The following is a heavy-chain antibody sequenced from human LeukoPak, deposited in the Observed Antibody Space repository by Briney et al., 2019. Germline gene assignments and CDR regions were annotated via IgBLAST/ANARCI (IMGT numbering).Heavy chain of an antibody. D-gene: IGHD3-22*01. V-gene: IGHV1-69*04. J-gene: IGHJ6*02. Sequence: SVKVSCKASGGTFSIYAITWVRQAPGQGLQWMGRIIPILGIANYAQKFQGRVTITADTSTSTAYMDLSSLRSEDTAVYYCARVYYYDSSGDGNYGMDVWGQGTTVTFSS. CDR2: IIPILGIA. CDR3: ARVYYYDSSGDGNYGMDV. CDR1: GGTFSIYA.